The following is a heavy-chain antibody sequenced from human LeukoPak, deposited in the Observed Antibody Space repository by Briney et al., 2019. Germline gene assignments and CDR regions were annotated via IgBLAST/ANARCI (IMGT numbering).Heavy chain of an antibody. CDR2: IYYSGST. J-gene: IGHJ4*02. V-gene: IGHV4-59*01. CDR1: GGSISSYY. D-gene: IGHD4-11*01. CDR3: ARDPTRSGLDY. Sequence: PLETLSLTCTVSGGSISSYYWSWIRQPPGKGLEWIGYIYYSGSTNYNPSLKSRVTISVDTSKNQFSLKLSSVTAADTAVYYCARDPTRSGLDYWGQGTLVTVSS.